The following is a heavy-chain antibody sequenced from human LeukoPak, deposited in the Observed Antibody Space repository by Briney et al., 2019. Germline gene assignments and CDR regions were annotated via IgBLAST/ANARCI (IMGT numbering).Heavy chain of an antibody. CDR2: IYPGDSDT. CDR1: GYSFTSYW. J-gene: IGHJ4*02. Sequence: GESLKISCKGSGYSFTSYWIGWVRQMPGKGLEWMGTIYPGDSDTRYSPSFQGQVTISADKSISTAYLQWSSLKASDTAMYYCARQKNYYDSSGYVDYWGQGTLVTVSS. V-gene: IGHV5-51*01. D-gene: IGHD3-22*01. CDR3: ARQKNYYDSSGYVDY.